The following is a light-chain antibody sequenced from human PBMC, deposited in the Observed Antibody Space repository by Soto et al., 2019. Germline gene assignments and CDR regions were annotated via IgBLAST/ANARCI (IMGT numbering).Light chain of an antibody. Sequence: DIQMTQSPSSLSASVGDRVTITCRASQSISSYLNWYQQKPGKAPKLLIYGASSLQSGVPSRFSGSGSGTDFTLTISSLQLEDFTTYYCQQSYITPWTFGQGTKVEIK. CDR1: QSISSY. V-gene: IGKV1-39*01. CDR3: QQSYITPWT. CDR2: GAS. J-gene: IGKJ1*01.